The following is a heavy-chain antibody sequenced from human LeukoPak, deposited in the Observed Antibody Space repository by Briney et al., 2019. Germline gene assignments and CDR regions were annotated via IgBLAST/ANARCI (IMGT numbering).Heavy chain of an antibody. CDR1: GGSISNYY. CDR3: ARNYYDRSNFDY. V-gene: IGHV4-4*07. Sequence: PSETLSLTCTVSGGSISNYYWTWIRQPAAKGLEWIGRIYPSGTTNYNPSLKGRVTMSVDTSNNQFSLKLSSVTAADTAVYYCARNYYDRSNFDYWGQGTLVTVSS. J-gene: IGHJ4*02. D-gene: IGHD3-22*01. CDR2: IYPSGTT.